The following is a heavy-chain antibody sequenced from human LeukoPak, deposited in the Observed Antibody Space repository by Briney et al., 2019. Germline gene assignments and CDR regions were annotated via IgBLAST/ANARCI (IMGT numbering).Heavy chain of an antibody. V-gene: IGHV1-2*02. Sequence: ASVKVSCKASGYTFTGYYMHWVRQAPGQGLEWMGWINPNSGGTKYAQKFQGRVTMTRDTSISTAYMELSRLRSDDTAVYYCARSVVGATGVDYWGQGTLVTVSS. D-gene: IGHD1-26*01. CDR3: ARSVVGATGVDY. J-gene: IGHJ4*02. CDR1: GYTFTGYY. CDR2: INPNSGGT.